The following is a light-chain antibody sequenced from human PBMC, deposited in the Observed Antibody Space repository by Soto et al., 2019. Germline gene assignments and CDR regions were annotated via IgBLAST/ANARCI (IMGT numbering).Light chain of an antibody. Sequence: DIQLTQSPSFLSASVGDRVTITCRASQGINDYLAWYQQKPGKAPKLLIYAASTLQSEVPSRFSGSATGAAFSLTISSLQPEDFATYFCQHFNTDLVIVVGGTNVEVK. CDR1: QGINDY. J-gene: IGKJ4*01. V-gene: IGKV1-9*01. CDR3: QHFNTDLVI. CDR2: AAS.